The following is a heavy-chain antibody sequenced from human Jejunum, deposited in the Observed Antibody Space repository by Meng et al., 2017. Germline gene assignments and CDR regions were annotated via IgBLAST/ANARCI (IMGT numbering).Heavy chain of an antibody. CDR2: INQDESEK. J-gene: IGHJ3*02. V-gene: IGHV3-7*01. Sequence: GGSLRLSCVASGFPFSSYWMSWVRQSPGRGLELVANINQDESEKSYVDSVKGRFTISRDNAKNSFYLQMNTLRAGDTALYYCARDPGYGSFDIWGQGTQVTVSS. CDR3: ARDPGYGSFDI. CDR1: GFPFSSYW. D-gene: IGHD5-18*01.